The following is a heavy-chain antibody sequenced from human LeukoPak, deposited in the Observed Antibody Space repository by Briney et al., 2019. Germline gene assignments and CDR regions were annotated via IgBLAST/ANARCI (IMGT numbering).Heavy chain of an antibody. CDR2: IYYSGST. V-gene: IGHV4-31*03. CDR1: GGSISSGGYY. Sequence: NSSQTLSLTCTVSGGSISSGGYYWSWIRQHPGKGLEWIGYIYYSGSTYYNPSLKSRVTISVDTSKNQFSLKLSSVTAADTAVYYCARGGYDYVWGSYRAFDYWGQGTLVTVSS. CDR3: ARGGYDYVWGSYRAFDY. D-gene: IGHD3-16*02. J-gene: IGHJ4*02.